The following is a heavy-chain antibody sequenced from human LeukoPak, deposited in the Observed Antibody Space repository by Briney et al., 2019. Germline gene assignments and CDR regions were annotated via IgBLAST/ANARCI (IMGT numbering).Heavy chain of an antibody. Sequence: SVKVSCKVSGGTFSSYAISWVRQAPGQGLEWMGRIIPILGIANYAQKFQGRVTITADKSTSTAYMELSSLRSEDTAVYYCARHHYGSGSYKSGFYFDLWGRGTLVTVSS. CDR2: IIPILGIA. CDR1: GGTFSSYA. V-gene: IGHV1-69*04. CDR3: ARHHYGSGSYKSGFYFDL. D-gene: IGHD3-10*01. J-gene: IGHJ2*01.